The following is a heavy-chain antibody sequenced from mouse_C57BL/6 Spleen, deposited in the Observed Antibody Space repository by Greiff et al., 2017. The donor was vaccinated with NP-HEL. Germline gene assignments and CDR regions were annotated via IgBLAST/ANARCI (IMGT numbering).Heavy chain of an antibody. V-gene: IGHV1-18*01. CDR3: ATYYSRAWFAY. CDR1: GYTFTDYN. Sequence: EVQLQQSGPELVKPGASVKISCKASGYTFTDYNMDWVKQSHGKSLEWIGDINPNNGGTIYNQKFKGKATLTVDKSSSTAYMELRSLTSDDTAVYYCATYYSRAWFAYWGQGTLVTVSA. CDR2: INPNNGGT. J-gene: IGHJ3*01. D-gene: IGHD2-5*01.